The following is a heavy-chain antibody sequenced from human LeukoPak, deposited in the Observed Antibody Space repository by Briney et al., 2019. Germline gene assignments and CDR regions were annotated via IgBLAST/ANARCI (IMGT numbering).Heavy chain of an antibody. CDR3: ARNRNEIVVVTFDY. CDR2: INPNSGGT. D-gene: IGHD2-2*01. Sequence: GASVKVSCKASGYTFTGYYMHWVRQAPGQGLEWMGWINPNSGGTNYEQKFQGRVTMTRDTSISTAYMELSRLRSDDTAVYYCARNRNEIVVVTFDYWGQGTLVTVSS. CDR1: GYTFTGYY. V-gene: IGHV1-2*02. J-gene: IGHJ4*02.